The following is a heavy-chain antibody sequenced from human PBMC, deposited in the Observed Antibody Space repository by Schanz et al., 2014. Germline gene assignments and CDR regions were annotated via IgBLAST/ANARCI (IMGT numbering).Heavy chain of an antibody. Sequence: EVKMVESGGGLVQPGGSLRLSCLASGFAFSSYGMNWLRQAPGKGLEWISYITYNGGTIYYADSVKGRFTISRDNAKNSVFLQMNSLRAEGTAVYYCVRDSFFAFDYWGQGTLVTVSS. CDR3: VRDSFFAFDY. V-gene: IGHV3-48*01. D-gene: IGHD3-3*01. CDR1: GFAFSSYG. CDR2: ITYNGGTI. J-gene: IGHJ4*02.